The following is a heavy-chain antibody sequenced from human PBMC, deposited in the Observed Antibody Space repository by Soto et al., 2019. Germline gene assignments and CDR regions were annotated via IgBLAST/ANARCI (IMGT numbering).Heavy chain of an antibody. CDR3: ARDLRGDFICFDY. V-gene: IGHV1-2*04. CDR1: GYTFTGYY. D-gene: IGHD2-21*02. Sequence: GASVKVSCKASGYTFTGYYIHWVRQAPGQGLEWMGWINPNNGDTNYAQKFQGWVTMTRDTSISTAFMEVSSDDMAVYYCARDLRGDFICFDYWGKGTLVTVSS. CDR2: INPNNGDT. J-gene: IGHJ4*02.